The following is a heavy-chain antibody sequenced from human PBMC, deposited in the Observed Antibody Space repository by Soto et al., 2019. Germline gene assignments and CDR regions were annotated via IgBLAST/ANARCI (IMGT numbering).Heavy chain of an antibody. CDR1: GYTFTSYG. CDR2: ISAYNGNT. J-gene: IGHJ5*02. V-gene: IGHV1-18*01. D-gene: IGHD3-10*01. CDR3: ARDYGFGELFDP. Sequence: QVQLVQSGAEVKKPGASVKVSCKASGYTFTSYGISWVRQAPGQGLERMGWISAYNGNTNYAKKLQGRVTMTTDTPTSTAYMELRSLRTDDTGVYYCARDYGFGELFDPWCQGTLVTVSS.